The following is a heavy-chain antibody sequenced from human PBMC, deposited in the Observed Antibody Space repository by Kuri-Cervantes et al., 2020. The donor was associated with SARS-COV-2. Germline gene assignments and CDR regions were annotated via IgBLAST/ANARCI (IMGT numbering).Heavy chain of an antibody. CDR1: GYSFTSYW. CDR3: ARRAYGEQVDYYYMDV. Sequence: KVSCKGPGYSFTSYWIGWVRQMPGKGLEWMGIIYPGDSDTRYSPSFQGQVTISADKSISTAFLQWSSLKASDTAMYYCARRAYGEQVDYYYMDVWGKGTTVTVSS. V-gene: IGHV5-51*01. CDR2: IYPGDSDT. D-gene: IGHD4-17*01. J-gene: IGHJ6*03.